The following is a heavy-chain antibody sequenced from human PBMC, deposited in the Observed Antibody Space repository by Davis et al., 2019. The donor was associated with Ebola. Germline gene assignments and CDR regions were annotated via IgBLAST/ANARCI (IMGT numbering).Heavy chain of an antibody. Sequence: GESLKISCAASGFTFSSYSMNWVRQAPGKGLEWVSSISSSSSYIYYADSVKGRFTISRDNAKNSLHLQMNSLRAEDTAVYYCARDDYDFWGGYTPVYYYGMDVWGKGTTVTVSS. V-gene: IGHV3-21*06. D-gene: IGHD3-3*01. CDR1: GFTFSSYS. CDR2: ISSSSSYI. CDR3: ARDDYDFWGGYTPVYYYGMDV. J-gene: IGHJ6*04.